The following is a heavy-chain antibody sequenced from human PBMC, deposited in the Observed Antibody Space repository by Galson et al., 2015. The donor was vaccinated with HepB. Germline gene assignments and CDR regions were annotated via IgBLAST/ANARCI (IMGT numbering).Heavy chain of an antibody. J-gene: IGHJ4*02. CDR3: AKDVTVTTRGRGIFDY. CDR2: ISYDGSNK. V-gene: IGHV3-30*18. CDR1: GFTFSSYG. D-gene: IGHD4-17*01. Sequence: SLRLSCAASGFTFSSYGMHWVRQAPGKGLEWVAVISYDGSNKYYADSVKGRFTISRDNSKNTLYLQMNSLRAEDTAVYYCAKDVTVTTRGRGIFDYWGQGTLVTVSS.